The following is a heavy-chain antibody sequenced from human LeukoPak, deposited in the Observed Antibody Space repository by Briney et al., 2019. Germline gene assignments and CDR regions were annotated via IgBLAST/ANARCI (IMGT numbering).Heavy chain of an antibody. D-gene: IGHD3-3*01. CDR3: ASLITIFGVVIIDP. CDR2: IYSGGST. Sequence: GGSLRLSCAASGFTFSSYGMSWVRQAPGKGLEWVSVIYSGGSTYYADSVKGRFTISRDNSKNTLYLQMNSLRAEDTAVYYCASLITIFGVVIIDPWGQGTLVTVSS. V-gene: IGHV3-53*01. CDR1: GFTFSSYG. J-gene: IGHJ5*02.